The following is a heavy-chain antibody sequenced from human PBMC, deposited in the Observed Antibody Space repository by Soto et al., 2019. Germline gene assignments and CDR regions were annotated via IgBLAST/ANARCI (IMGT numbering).Heavy chain of an antibody. J-gene: IGHJ4*02. D-gene: IGHD6-19*01. CDR3: ASSRIDKTGYSSGWFDY. CDR2: IYYSGST. CDR1: GGSISSGGYY. Sequence: PSETLSLTCTVSGGSISSGGYYWSWIRQPPGKGLEWIGYIYYSGSTNYNPSLKSRVTISVDTSKNQFSLKLSSVTAADTAVYYCASSRIDKTGYSSGWFDYWGQGTLVTVSS. V-gene: IGHV4-61*08.